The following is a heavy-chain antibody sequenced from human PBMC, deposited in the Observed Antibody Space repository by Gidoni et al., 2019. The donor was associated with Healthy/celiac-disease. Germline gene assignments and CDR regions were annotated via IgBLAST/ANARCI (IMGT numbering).Heavy chain of an antibody. J-gene: IGHJ4*02. Sequence: QVQLQESGPGLVKPSETLSLTCAVSGYSISSGYYWGWLRQPPGKGLEWIGSIYHSGSTYYNPSLKSRVTISVDTSKNQFSLKLSSVTAADTAVYYCARGGGYSSSWSLFDYWGQGTLVTVSS. CDR2: IYHSGST. CDR3: ARGGGYSSSWSLFDY. CDR1: GYSISSGYY. V-gene: IGHV4-38-2*01. D-gene: IGHD6-13*01.